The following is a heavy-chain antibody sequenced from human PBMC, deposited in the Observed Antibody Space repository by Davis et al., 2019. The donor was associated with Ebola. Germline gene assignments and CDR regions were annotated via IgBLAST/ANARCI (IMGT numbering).Heavy chain of an antibody. CDR1: GDTVSSNSVA. Sequence: SCVISGDTVSSNSVAWNWIRQSPSRGLEWLGRTYYRSKWLYDYSVSVKSRITINPDTSRNQFSLQLDSVTPEDTAVYYCARGPPMDVWGQGTTVTVSS. CDR2: TYYRSKWLY. CDR3: ARGPPMDV. V-gene: IGHV6-1*01. J-gene: IGHJ6*02.